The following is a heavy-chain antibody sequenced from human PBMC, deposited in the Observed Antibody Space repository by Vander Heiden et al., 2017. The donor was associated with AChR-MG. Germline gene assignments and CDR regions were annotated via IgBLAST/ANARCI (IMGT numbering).Heavy chain of an antibody. V-gene: IGHV1-69*01. Sequence: QVQLVQSGAEVKKPGSSVQVSCKASGVSFSSHIISWVRQAPGQGLEWLGWIMPVMRTTDYTQRFQDRVTITAEESSSTAYMELSSLGYEDTAVYYCAATAVRMGHTYYYTLDIWGQGTTVSVS. CDR1: GVSFSSHI. D-gene: IGHD1-1*01. CDR3: AATAVRMGHTYYYTLDI. J-gene: IGHJ6*02. CDR2: IMPVMRTT.